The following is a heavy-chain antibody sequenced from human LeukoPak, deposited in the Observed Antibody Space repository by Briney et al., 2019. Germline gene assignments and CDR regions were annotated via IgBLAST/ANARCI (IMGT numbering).Heavy chain of an antibody. CDR3: AKRDSSGSLPRLFDF. CDR1: GFTFSSYG. V-gene: IGHV3-23*01. D-gene: IGHD6-19*01. CDR2: ISSSGGST. Sequence: GGSLRLSCAASGFTFSSYGMHWVRQAPGKGLEWVSAISSSGGSTNYADSVKGRFTISRDNSKNTVYLQMNSLRAEDTAVYYCAKRDSSGSLPRLFDFWGQGTLVTVSS. J-gene: IGHJ4*02.